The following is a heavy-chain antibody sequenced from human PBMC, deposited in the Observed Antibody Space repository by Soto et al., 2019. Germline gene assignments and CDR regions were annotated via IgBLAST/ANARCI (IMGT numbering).Heavy chain of an antibody. CDR2: IYYSGSS. D-gene: IGHD6-13*01. Sequence: QVQLQESDPGLVKPSETLSLTCTVSGGSIGNSYWSWIRQSPGKGLEWIGYIYYSGSSNYNPSLKSRVSISVDTSKNQFSLKLSSVTAADTAVYYCARHSSSWPIFDYWGQGTLVIVSS. J-gene: IGHJ4*02. V-gene: IGHV4-59*08. CDR3: ARHSSSWPIFDY. CDR1: GGSIGNSY.